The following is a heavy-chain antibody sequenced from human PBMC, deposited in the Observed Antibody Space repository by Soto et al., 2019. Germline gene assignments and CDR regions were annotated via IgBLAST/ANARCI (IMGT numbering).Heavy chain of an antibody. Sequence: GGSLRLSCAASGFTFSSYAMHWVRQAPGKGLEWVAVISYDGSNKYYADSVKGRFTISRDNSKNTLYLQMNSLRAEDTAVYYCAKSAGSNAYYPNDYWGQGTLVTVSS. CDR1: GFTFSSYA. J-gene: IGHJ4*02. CDR2: ISYDGSNK. V-gene: IGHV3-30-3*02. CDR3: AKSAGSNAYYPNDY. D-gene: IGHD3-16*01.